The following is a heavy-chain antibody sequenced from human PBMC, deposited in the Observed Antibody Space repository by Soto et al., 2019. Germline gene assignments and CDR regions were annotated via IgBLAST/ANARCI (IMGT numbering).Heavy chain of an antibody. Sequence: QVQRQQWGAGLLKPSGTLSLTCAVYGGSFSGYQWSWIRQTPGKGLEWIGEINDSGNINYNPSLKSRVTILLDTPKKQISLKLSSVTAADTAVYFCARGLILWFGELSRRGGYYYYMDVWGKGTTVTVSS. CDR3: ARGLILWFGELSRRGGYYYYMDV. CDR2: INDSGNI. J-gene: IGHJ6*03. D-gene: IGHD3-10*01. V-gene: IGHV4-34*01. CDR1: GGSFSGYQ.